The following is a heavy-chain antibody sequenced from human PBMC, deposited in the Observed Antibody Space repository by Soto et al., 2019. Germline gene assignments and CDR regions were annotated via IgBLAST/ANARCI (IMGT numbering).Heavy chain of an antibody. CDR3: ARVGFCSGGRCYPVYYGVDV. D-gene: IGHD2-15*01. Sequence: ETLSLTGAVSGGSITSSDWWSCVRQPPGKGLEWIGEIYHSGSTKYNPSLRSRVTISVDKSKNQFSLKMNSVTAADTAVYYCARVGFCSGGRCYPVYYGVDVWGQGTTVTVSS. V-gene: IGHV4-4*02. CDR2: IYHSGST. CDR1: GGSITSSDW. J-gene: IGHJ6*02.